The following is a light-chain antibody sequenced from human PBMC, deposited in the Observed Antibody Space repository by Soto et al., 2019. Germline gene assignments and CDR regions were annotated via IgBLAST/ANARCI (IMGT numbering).Light chain of an antibody. CDR3: NSYTSSSTYV. CDR2: DVR. Sequence: QSALTQPASVSGSPGQSITISCTGTSSDVGGYNYVSWFQQHPGKAPKLMIYDVRNRPSGISNRFSGSKSGNTSYLTISGLQAEDAADYYCNSYTSSSTYVFGTGTKLTVL. V-gene: IGLV2-14*01. CDR1: SSDVGGYNY. J-gene: IGLJ1*01.